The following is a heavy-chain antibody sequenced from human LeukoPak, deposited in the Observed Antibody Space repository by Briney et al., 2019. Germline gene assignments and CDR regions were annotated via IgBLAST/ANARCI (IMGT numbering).Heavy chain of an antibody. CDR1: GYTFTSYY. J-gene: IGHJ4*02. CDR3: ARDSGMVRGTVDY. V-gene: IGHV1-46*01. D-gene: IGHD3-10*01. Sequence: GASVKVSCKSSGYTFTSYYMYWVRQAPGQGLEWMGIINPSGGSTSYAQKFHGRVTMTRDTSTSTVYMELSSLRSEDTAVYYCARDSGMVRGTVDYWGQGTLVTVSS. CDR2: INPSGGST.